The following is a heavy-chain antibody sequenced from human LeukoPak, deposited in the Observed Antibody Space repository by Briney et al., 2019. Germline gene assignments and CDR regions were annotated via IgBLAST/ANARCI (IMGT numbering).Heavy chain of an antibody. Sequence: ASVKVSCKASGYTFTSYGISWVRQAPGQGLEWMGWISAYNGNTNYVQKLQGRVTMTTDTSTSTAYMELRSLRSEDTAVYYCASSDDQQGDYWGQGTLVTVSS. CDR3: ASSDDQQGDY. CDR1: GYTFTSYG. D-gene: IGHD1/OR15-1a*01. J-gene: IGHJ4*02. CDR2: ISAYNGNT. V-gene: IGHV1-18*01.